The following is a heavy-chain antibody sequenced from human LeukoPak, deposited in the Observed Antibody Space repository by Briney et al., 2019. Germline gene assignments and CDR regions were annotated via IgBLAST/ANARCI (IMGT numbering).Heavy chain of an antibody. J-gene: IGHJ5*02. V-gene: IGHV1-18*01. Sequence: GASVKVSCKASGYTFTSYGISWVRQAPGQGLEWMGWISAYNGSTNYAQKLQGRVTMTTDTSTSTAHMELRSLRSDDTAVYYCARAEIDYYGSGSYSIRFDPWGQGTLVTVSS. CDR1: GYTFTSYG. CDR2: ISAYNGST. CDR3: ARAEIDYYGSGSYSIRFDP. D-gene: IGHD3-10*01.